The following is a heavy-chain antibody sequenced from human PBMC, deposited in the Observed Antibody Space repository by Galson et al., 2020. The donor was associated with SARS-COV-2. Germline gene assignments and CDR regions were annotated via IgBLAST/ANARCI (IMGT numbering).Heavy chain of an antibody. J-gene: IGHJ4*02. D-gene: IGHD3-22*01. CDR3: ARHEAPRYDYDSSGDYHAFGC. Sequence: QVSCKGSGYSFTSYWIGWVRHMPGKGLQWMGIIYPGDSDTRYSPSFQGQVTTSAYNSIRTADLQCSSLKASDTSRDYCARHEAPRYDYDSSGDYHAFGCWGEGTVVAGAS. CDR2: IYPGDSDT. CDR1: GYSFTSYW. V-gene: IGHV5-51*01.